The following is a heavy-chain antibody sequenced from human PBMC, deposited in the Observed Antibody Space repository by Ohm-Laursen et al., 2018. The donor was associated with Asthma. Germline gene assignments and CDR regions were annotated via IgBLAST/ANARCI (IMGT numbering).Heavy chain of an antibody. CDR1: GDSVSGGNYH. J-gene: IGHJ5*02. CDR2: VFDSGST. CDR3: ARVGFFETSAYFETFDP. Sequence: PSETLSLTCTVSGDSVSGGNYHWSWIRQPPGKGLEWIGYVFDSGSTHYNPSLKSRVTISVDTSKKQFYLKLSSVTAADTAVYYCARVGFFETSAYFETFDPWGQGTLVTVSS. D-gene: IGHD5-12*01. V-gene: IGHV4-61*01.